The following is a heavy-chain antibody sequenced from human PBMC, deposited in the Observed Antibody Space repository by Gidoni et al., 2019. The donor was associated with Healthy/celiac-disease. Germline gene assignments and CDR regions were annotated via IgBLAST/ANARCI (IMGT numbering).Heavy chain of an antibody. CDR1: GGSISSYY. Sequence: QVQLQESGPGLVKPSETLSPTCTVAGGSISSYYWSWIRQPPGKGLEWIGYIYYCGSTNYNPSLKSRVTISVDTSKNQFSLKLSSVTAADTAVYYCARQYSSSWHDWFDPWGQGTLVTVSS. D-gene: IGHD6-13*01. CDR3: ARQYSSSWHDWFDP. V-gene: IGHV4-59*01. CDR2: IYYCGST. J-gene: IGHJ5*02.